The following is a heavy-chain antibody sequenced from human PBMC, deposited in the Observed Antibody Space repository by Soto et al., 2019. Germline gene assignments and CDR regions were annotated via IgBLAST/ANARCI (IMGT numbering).Heavy chain of an antibody. CDR3: ARGVATIGGYYYYGMDV. J-gene: IGHJ6*02. CDR1: GGTFSSYA. Sequence: QVQLVQSGAEVKKPGSSVKVSCKASGGTFSSYAISWVRQAPGQGLEWMGGIIPIFGTANYAQKFQGRVTITADESTSTAYMELSSLRSEDTAGYYCARGVATIGGYYYYGMDVWGQGTTVTVSS. V-gene: IGHV1-69*12. CDR2: IIPIFGTA. D-gene: IGHD5-12*01.